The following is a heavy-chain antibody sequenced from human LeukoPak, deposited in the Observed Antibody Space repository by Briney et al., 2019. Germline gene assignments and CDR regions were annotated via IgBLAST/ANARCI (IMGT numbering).Heavy chain of an antibody. D-gene: IGHD6-6*01. CDR1: GGSFSGYY. J-gene: IGHJ6*02. Sequence: SETLSLTRAVYGGSFSGYYWSWIRQPPGKGLEWIGEINHSGSTNYNPPLKSRVTISVDTSKNQFSLKLSPVTAADTAAYYCSTARLPSSSITARHYYYYYGMDVWAQGTTVTVSS. CDR2: INHSGST. CDR3: STARLPSSSITARHYYYYYGMDV. V-gene: IGHV4-34*01.